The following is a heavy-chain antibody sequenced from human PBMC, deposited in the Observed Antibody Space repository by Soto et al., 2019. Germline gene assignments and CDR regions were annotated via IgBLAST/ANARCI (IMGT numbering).Heavy chain of an antibody. CDR3: ARDLYYGSGTNWFDP. Sequence: SETLSLTCTVSGGSISSGGYYWSWIRQHPGKGLEWIGYIYYSGSTYYNPSLKSRVTISVDTSKNQFSLKLSSVTAADTAVYYCARDLYYGSGTNWFDPWGQGTLVTVSS. CDR2: IYYSGST. CDR1: GGSISSGGYY. J-gene: IGHJ5*02. D-gene: IGHD3-10*01. V-gene: IGHV4-31*03.